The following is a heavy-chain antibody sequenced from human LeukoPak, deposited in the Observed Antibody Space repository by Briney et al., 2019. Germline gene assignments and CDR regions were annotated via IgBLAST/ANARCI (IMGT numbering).Heavy chain of an antibody. J-gene: IGHJ4*02. CDR3: ARGRREYCTSTSCYYYFGY. CDR2: IYYSGST. CDR1: GGSISSSSYL. D-gene: IGHD2-2*01. Sequence: SETLSLTCTVSGGSISSSSYLWGWIRQPPGKGLDWIGSIYYSGSTYYNPSPKSRVTMSVDTSKNQFSLKLRSVTAADTAVYYCARGRREYCTSTSCYYYFGYWGQGTLVTVSS. V-gene: IGHV4-39*01.